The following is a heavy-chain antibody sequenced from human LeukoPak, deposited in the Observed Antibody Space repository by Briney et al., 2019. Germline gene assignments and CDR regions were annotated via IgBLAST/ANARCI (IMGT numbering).Heavy chain of an antibody. CDR2: INSDGSST. CDR3: ARGPADYYDSSGFPYYMDV. V-gene: IGHV3-74*01. J-gene: IGHJ6*03. D-gene: IGHD3-22*01. Sequence: GGSLRLSCAASGFTFSSYWMHWVRQAPGKGLVWVSRINSDGSSTSYADSVKGRFTISRDNAKNTLYLQMNSLRAEDTAVYYCARGPADYYDSSGFPYYMDVWGKGTTVTVSS. CDR1: GFTFSSYW.